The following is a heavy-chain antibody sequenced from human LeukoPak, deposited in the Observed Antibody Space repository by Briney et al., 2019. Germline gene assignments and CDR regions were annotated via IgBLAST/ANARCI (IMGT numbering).Heavy chain of an antibody. D-gene: IGHD6-13*01. V-gene: IGHV1-8*01. CDR1: GYTFTSYD. J-gene: IGHJ4*02. CDR2: MNPNSGNT. Sequence: GASVKVSCTASGYTFTSYDINWVRQATGQGLEWMGWMNPNSGNTGYAQKFQGRVTMTRNTSISTAYMELSSLRSGDTAVYYCAIIAAARYGLDYWGQGTLVTVSS. CDR3: AIIAAARYGLDY.